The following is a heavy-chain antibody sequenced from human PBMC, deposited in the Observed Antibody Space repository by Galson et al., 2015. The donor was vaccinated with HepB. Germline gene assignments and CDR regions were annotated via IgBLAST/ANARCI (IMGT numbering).Heavy chain of an antibody. J-gene: IGHJ6*02. CDR3: ARGFYVAAAGYYYYYGMDV. CDR2: TYYRSKWYN. V-gene: IGHV6-1*01. D-gene: IGHD6-13*01. CDR1: GDSVSSNSAA. Sequence: CAISGDSVSSNSAAWNWIRQSPSRGLEWLGRTYYRSKWYNDYAVSVKSRITINPDTSKNQFSLQLYSVTPEDTAVYYCARGFYVAAAGYYYYYGMDVWGQGTTVTVSS.